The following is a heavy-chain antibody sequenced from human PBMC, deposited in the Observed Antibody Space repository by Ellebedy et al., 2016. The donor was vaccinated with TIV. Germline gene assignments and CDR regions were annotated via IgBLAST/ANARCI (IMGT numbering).Heavy chain of an antibody. D-gene: IGHD2-8*02. CDR3: VKEGCTGGNCYFDS. CDR2: IWHDGSDY. J-gene: IGHJ4*02. Sequence: GESLKISXAASGFSFSDYGMHWVRQAPGKGLEWVAVIWHDGSDYYYADSVKGRFTISRDNAKNSLYLQMNGLTTEDTALYYCVKEGCTGGNCYFDSWGQGTLVTVSS. CDR1: GFSFSDYG. V-gene: IGHV3-33*03.